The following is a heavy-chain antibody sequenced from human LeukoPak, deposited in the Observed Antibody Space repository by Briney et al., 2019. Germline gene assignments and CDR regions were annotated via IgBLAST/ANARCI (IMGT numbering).Heavy chain of an antibody. CDR1: GYTFTSYG. CDR2: ISAYNGNT. J-gene: IGHJ6*04. V-gene: IGHV1-18*01. Sequence: ASVKVSCKASGYTFTSYGISWVRQAPGQGPEWMGWISAYNGNTNYAQKLQGRVTMTTDTSTSTAYMELRSLRSDDTAVYYCARGLYGSGSYYKLDVWGKGTTVTVSS. D-gene: IGHD3-10*01. CDR3: ARGLYGSGSYYKLDV.